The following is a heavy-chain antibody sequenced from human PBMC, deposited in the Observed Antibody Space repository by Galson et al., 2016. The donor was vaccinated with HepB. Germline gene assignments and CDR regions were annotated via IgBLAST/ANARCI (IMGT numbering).Heavy chain of an antibody. CDR1: GYTFSNYW. J-gene: IGHJ6*02. V-gene: IGHV5-51*03. CDR2: IYPGDSNI. CDR3: ARSSFGVLGVGMDV. Sequence: QSGAEVKKPGESLQISCKGSGYTFSNYWIGWVRQMPGKGLEWMGIIYPGDSNIRYSPSFQGQVTISADKSISTASLQWSSLKASDTAMYYCARSSFGVLGVGMDVWGQGTTVIVSS. D-gene: IGHD3-3*01.